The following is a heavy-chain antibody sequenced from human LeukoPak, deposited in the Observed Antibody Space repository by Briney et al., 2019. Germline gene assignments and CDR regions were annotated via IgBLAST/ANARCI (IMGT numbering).Heavy chain of an antibody. CDR2: IMPIIGIA. D-gene: IGHD3-22*01. J-gene: IGHJ3*02. CDR1: GDTFSNYA. Sequence: SVKVSCKASGDTFSNYAITWVRQAPGQGLEWMGRIMPIIGIANYAQKFQGRVTITADKSTSTAYMEMSSLRSEDTAVYYCAIPNYYDSSGYDGAFDIWGQGTMVTVSS. CDR3: AIPNYYDSSGYDGAFDI. V-gene: IGHV1-69*04.